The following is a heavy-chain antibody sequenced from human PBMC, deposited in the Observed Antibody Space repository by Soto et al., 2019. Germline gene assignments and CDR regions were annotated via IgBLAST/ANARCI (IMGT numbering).Heavy chain of an antibody. CDR1: GFSLSNARLG. V-gene: IGHV2-26*01. J-gene: IGHJ6*01. CDR3: ARRSYYYFGMGV. Sequence: QVTLKESGPVLVKPTETLTLTCTVSGFSLSNARLGVSWIRQPPGKALEWLAHIFSNDENSYSTSLKSRRTISEDTSKSQLVLPMHNMDPVDTAPDCCARRSYYYFGMGVWRQGTTVTVSS. CDR2: IFSNDEN.